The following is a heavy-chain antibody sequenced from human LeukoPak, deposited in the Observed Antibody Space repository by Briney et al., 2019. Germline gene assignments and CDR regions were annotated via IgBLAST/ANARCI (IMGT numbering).Heavy chain of an antibody. D-gene: IGHD2-2*01. CDR3: ARRRGDIVVVPAASSPSYYYYMDV. J-gene: IGHJ6*03. V-gene: IGHV1-2*02. CDR1: GYTFTGYY. CDR2: INPNSGGT. Sequence: ASVKVSCKASGYTFTGYYMHWVRQAPGQGLEWKGWINPNSGGTNYAQKFQGRVTMTRDTSISTAYMELSKLRSDDTAVYYCARRRGDIVVVPAASSPSYYYYMDVWGKGTTVTVSS.